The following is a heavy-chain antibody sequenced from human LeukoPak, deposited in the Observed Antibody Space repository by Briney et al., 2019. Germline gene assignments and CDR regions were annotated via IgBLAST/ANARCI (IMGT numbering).Heavy chain of an antibody. CDR1: GFTFSTYE. CDR3: VKGGWLDY. Sequence: GGSLRLSCAASGFTFSTYEMSWVRQAPGKGLEWVSFIGDCDGRTHYADSVKGRFTISRDNSKNTLYLQLNSLRAEDTALYYCVKGGWLDYWGQGTLVTVSS. CDR2: IGDCDGRT. J-gene: IGHJ4*02. V-gene: IGHV3-23*01. D-gene: IGHD2-15*01.